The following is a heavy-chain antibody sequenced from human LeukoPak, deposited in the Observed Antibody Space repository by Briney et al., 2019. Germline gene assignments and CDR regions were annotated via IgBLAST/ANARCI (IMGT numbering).Heavy chain of an antibody. Sequence: SVKVSCKASGGTFSSYTISWVRQAPGQGLEWMGRIIPILGMANYAQKFQGRVTITADKSTSTAYMELSSLRSEDTAVYYCARDISQLWYFDYWGQGTLVTVAS. CDR3: ARDISQLWYFDY. CDR2: IIPILGMA. V-gene: IGHV1-69*04. CDR1: GGTFSSYT. J-gene: IGHJ4*02. D-gene: IGHD5-18*01.